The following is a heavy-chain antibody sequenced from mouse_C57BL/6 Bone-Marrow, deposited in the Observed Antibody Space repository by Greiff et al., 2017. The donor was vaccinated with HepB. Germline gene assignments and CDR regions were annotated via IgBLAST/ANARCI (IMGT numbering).Heavy chain of an antibody. V-gene: IGHV5-4*01. Sequence: EVKLMESGGGLVKPGGSLKLYCAASGFTFSSYAMSWVRQTPEKRLEWVATISDGGSYTYYPDNVKGRFTISRDNAKNNLYLQMSHLKSEDTAMYYCARDQVLWYRFAYWGQGTLVTVSA. CDR1: GFTFSSYA. J-gene: IGHJ3*01. D-gene: IGHD2-1*01. CDR3: ARDQVLWYRFAY. CDR2: ISDGGSYT.